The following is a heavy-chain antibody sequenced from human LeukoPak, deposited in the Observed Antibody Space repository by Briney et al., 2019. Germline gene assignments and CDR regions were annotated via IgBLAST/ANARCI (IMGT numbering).Heavy chain of an antibody. CDR1: GYSFTTYV. D-gene: IGHD3-9*01. CDR3: ARSPARGYDILTNYNDY. Sequence: HGASVKVSCKASGYSFTTYVISWVRQAPGQGLEWMGWISTYNPNTDYAQKFQGRVTMTTDTSTGTVYMELRSLRSDDKAVYYCARSPARGYDILTNYNDYWDQGTLVTVYS. V-gene: IGHV1-18*01. J-gene: IGHJ4*02. CDR2: ISTYNPNT.